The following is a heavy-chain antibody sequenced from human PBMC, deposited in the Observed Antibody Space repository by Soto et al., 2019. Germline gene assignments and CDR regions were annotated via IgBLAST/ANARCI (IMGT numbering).Heavy chain of an antibody. CDR2: IIPIFGTA. V-gene: IGHV1-69*13. D-gene: IGHD2-15*01. J-gene: IGHJ4*02. CDR1: GGTFSSYA. Sequence: GASVTVSCKASGGTFSSYAIIWVRQAPGQGLEWMGGIIPIFGTANYAQKFQGRVTITADESTSTAYMELSSLRSEDTAVYYCARDRGYCSGGSCYNAYYFDCWGQGTPVTVSS. CDR3: ARDRGYCSGGSCYNAYYFDC.